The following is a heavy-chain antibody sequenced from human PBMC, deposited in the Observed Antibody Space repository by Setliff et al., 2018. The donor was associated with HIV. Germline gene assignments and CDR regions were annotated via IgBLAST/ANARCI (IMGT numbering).Heavy chain of an antibody. D-gene: IGHD6-13*01. CDR3: ARTISLFPGIAAAQPWSYYYYMDV. J-gene: IGHJ6*03. Sequence: SETLSLTCTVSGGSVTRHYWTWIRQPPGKGLEWIGYIYYSGSTDYNPSLKSRVTISIDTSKNQFSLNLRSMTDADTAVYYCARTISLFPGIAAAQPWSYYYYMDVWGKGTTVTVSS. CDR1: GGSVTRHY. V-gene: IGHV4-59*08. CDR2: IYYSGST.